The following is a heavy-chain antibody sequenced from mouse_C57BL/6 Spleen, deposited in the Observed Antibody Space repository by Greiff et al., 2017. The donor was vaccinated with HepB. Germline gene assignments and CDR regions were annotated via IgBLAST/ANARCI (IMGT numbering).Heavy chain of an antibody. V-gene: IGHV5-16*01. J-gene: IGHJ2*01. CDR2: INYDGSST. Sequence: VHLVESEGGLVQPGSSMKLSCTASGFTFSDYYMAWVRQVPEKGLEWVANINYDGSSTYYLDSLKSRFIISRDNAKNMLYLQMSSLKSEDTATYYCAREEGITTVLDGGYYFDYWGQGTTLTVSS. CDR1: GFTFSDYY. CDR3: AREEGITTVLDGGYYFDY. D-gene: IGHD1-1*01.